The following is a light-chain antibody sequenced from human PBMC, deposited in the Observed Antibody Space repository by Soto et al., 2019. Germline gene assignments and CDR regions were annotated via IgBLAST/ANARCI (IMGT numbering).Light chain of an antibody. J-gene: IGKJ2*01. CDR2: GSS. V-gene: IGKV3-20*01. Sequence: EVVLTQSPGTLSLSPGERATLSCRASQSVSNNYFAWYQQKPGQAPWLLIFGSSDRATGIPDRFSGSGSGTDFNLTISRLEPEDFAVYYCQQYGSSPPYTFGQGTKLEIK. CDR3: QQYGSSPPYT. CDR1: QSVSNNY.